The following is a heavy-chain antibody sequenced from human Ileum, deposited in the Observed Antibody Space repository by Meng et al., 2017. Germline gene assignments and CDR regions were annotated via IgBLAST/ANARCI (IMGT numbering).Heavy chain of an antibody. V-gene: IGHV4-4*07. D-gene: IGHD2-2*01. CDR3: VRDGSSSSGGTL. Sequence: QVQLQESGPGVVQPSETRYLPCHVPGGSISNYDWSWIRQPAGKGLEWIGRIYASVSTNYNPSPKTRSTMSVDTSKSQFSLKLTSITAADTAVYYCVRDGSSSSGGTLWGRGTLVTVSS. J-gene: IGHJ2*01. CDR2: IYASVST. CDR1: GGSISNYD.